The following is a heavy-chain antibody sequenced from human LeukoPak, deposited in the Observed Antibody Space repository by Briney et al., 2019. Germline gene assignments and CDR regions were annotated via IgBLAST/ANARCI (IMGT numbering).Heavy chain of an antibody. Sequence: GGSLRLSCAAAGFTFSGSAIHWVRQASGKGLEWVARIKTKAESYATAYVASVKGRFTISRDDSKNTAYLQMDSLKTEDTAMYYCTRLSGGNSDSYYYGLDVWGQGTTVTVSS. J-gene: IGHJ6*02. CDR1: GFTFSGSA. V-gene: IGHV3-73*01. D-gene: IGHD4-23*01. CDR2: IKTKAESYAT. CDR3: TRLSGGNSDSYYYGLDV.